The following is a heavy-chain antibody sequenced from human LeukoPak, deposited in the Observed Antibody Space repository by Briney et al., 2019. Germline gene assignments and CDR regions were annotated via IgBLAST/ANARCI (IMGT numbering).Heavy chain of an antibody. V-gene: IGHV4-39*01. CDR1: GGSISRSSYY. D-gene: IGHD6-13*01. CDR2: IYYSGST. Sequence: SETLSLTCTVSGGSISRSSYYWGWIRQPPGKGLEWIGSIYYSGSTYYNPSLKSRVTISVGTSKNQFSLKLSSVTAADTAVYYCARRVAAAGPNWFDPWGQGTLVTVSS. J-gene: IGHJ5*02. CDR3: ARRVAAAGPNWFDP.